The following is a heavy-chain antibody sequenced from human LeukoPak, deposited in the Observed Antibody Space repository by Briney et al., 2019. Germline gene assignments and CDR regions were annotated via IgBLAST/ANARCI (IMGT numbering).Heavy chain of an antibody. D-gene: IGHD1-26*01. J-gene: IGHJ4*02. Sequence: GESLHISSPGSGYSFTSYCIGWARPVPGKGLEWMGLISPGDSDTRYSPSLQGHVTISADKSSSTAYLQWSSLRASDAAVYYCARSASYLVGYDFWGQGTLVTVSS. CDR2: ISPGDSDT. CDR3: ARSASYLVGYDF. CDR1: GYSFTSYC. V-gene: IGHV5-51*01.